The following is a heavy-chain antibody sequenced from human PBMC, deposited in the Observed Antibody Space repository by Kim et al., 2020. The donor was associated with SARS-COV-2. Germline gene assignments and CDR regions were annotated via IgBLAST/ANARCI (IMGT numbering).Heavy chain of an antibody. J-gene: IGHJ4*02. CDR3: TTSQDYYGSGTDFDY. V-gene: IGHV3-15*01. Sequence: GGSLRLSCAASGFTFSNAWMSWVRQAPGKGLEWVGSIKSKTDGGTTDYAAPVKGRFTISRDDSKNTLYLQMNSLKTEDTAVYYCTTSQDYYGSGTDFDYWGQGTLVTVSS. D-gene: IGHD3-10*01. CDR2: IKSKTDGGTT. CDR1: GFTFSNAW.